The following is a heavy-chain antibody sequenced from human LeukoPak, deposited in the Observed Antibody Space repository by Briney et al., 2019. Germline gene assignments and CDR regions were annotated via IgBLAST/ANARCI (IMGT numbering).Heavy chain of an antibody. CDR1: GGSISSYY. CDR3: ARDDNYDILTGYYNADAFDI. CDR2: IYTSGST. J-gene: IGHJ3*02. V-gene: IGHV4-4*07. D-gene: IGHD3-9*01. Sequence: SETLSLTCTVSGGSISSYYWSWIRQPAGKGLEWIGRIYTSGSTNYNPSLKSRVTMSVDTSENQFSLKLSSVTAADTAVYYCARDDNYDILTGYYNADAFDIWGQGTMVTVSS.